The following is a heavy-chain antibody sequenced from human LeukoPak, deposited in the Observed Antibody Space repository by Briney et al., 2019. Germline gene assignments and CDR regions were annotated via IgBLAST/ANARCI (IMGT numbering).Heavy chain of an antibody. J-gene: IGHJ6*02. V-gene: IGHV1-8*01. CDR1: GYTFTSYD. CDR3: ARQSRAYHYYYYGMDV. CDR2: MNPNSGNT. Sequence: ASVKVSCKASGYTFTSYDINWVRQATGQGLEWMGWMNPNSGNTGYAQKFQGRVTMTRNTSISTAYMELSSLRSEDTAVYYCARQSRAYHYYYYGMDVWGQGTTVTVSS.